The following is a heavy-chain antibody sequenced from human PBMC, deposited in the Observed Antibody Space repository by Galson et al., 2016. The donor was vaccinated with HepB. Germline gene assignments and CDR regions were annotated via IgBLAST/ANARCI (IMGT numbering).Heavy chain of an antibody. Sequence: SLRLSCAASGFTFRTYWMSWVRQAPGKGLEWVANIKQDGSEQYYVDSVKGRFTISRDNSKNALYLQMNSLRAEDTAVYYCARDPHSIAAAGTGWGQGTTVTVSS. CDR1: GFTFRTYW. J-gene: IGHJ6*02. CDR2: IKQDGSEQ. D-gene: IGHD6-13*01. V-gene: IGHV3-7*03. CDR3: ARDPHSIAAAGTG.